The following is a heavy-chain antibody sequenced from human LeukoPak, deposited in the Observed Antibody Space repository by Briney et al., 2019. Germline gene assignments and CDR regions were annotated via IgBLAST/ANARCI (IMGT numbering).Heavy chain of an antibody. Sequence: PGRSLRLSCAASGFTFDDYAMHWVRQAPGKGLEWVSGISWNSGSVGYADSVKGRFTISRDNAKNSLYLQMNSLRAEDTALYYCAKDITAAASGYYYGMDVWGQGTTVAVSS. CDR2: ISWNSGSV. CDR1: GFTFDDYA. V-gene: IGHV3-9*01. CDR3: AKDITAAASGYYYGMDV. J-gene: IGHJ6*02. D-gene: IGHD6-13*01.